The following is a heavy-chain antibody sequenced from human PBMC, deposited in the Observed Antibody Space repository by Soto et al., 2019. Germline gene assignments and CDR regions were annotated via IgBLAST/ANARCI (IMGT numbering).Heavy chain of an antibody. CDR1: GDSVSSNSAA. V-gene: IGHV6-1*01. D-gene: IGHD3-22*01. CDR3: ARPYSYGSSGYSPDGFDL. Sequence: PSQTLSLTCAISGDSVSSNSAAWNWIRQSPSRGLEWLGRTYYRSKWYNDYAVSVKSRITINPDTSKNQFSLQLNSVTPEDTAVYYCARPYSYGSSGYSPDGFDLWGQGTMVTVSS. CDR2: TYYRSKWYN. J-gene: IGHJ3*01.